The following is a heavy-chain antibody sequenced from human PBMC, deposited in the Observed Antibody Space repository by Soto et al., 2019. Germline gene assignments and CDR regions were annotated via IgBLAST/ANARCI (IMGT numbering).Heavy chain of an antibody. CDR2: ISYDGSNK. Sequence: GGSLRLSCAASGFTFSSYGMHWVRQAPGKGLEWVAVISYDGSNKYYADSVKGRFTISRDNSKNTLYLQMNSLRAEDTAVYYCAIDTAMFYGMDVWGQGTTVTVSS. CDR1: GFTFSSYG. J-gene: IGHJ6*02. D-gene: IGHD5-18*01. V-gene: IGHV3-30*03. CDR3: AIDTAMFYGMDV.